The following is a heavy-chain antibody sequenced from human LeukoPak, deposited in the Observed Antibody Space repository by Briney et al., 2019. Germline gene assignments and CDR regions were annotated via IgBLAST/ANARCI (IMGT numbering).Heavy chain of an antibody. CDR3: ARGHTDSIHY. V-gene: IGHV1-69*04. D-gene: IGHD5-18*01. J-gene: IGHJ4*02. Sequence: ASVKVSCKPSGDSFNRFAVNWVRQAPGQGLEWMGRIMPTLGITNYAKAFQARVTITADISPSAAYMELKNLTSLDTAVYYCARGHTDSIHYWGQGTQVTVSS. CDR1: GDSFNRFA. CDR2: IMPTLGIT.